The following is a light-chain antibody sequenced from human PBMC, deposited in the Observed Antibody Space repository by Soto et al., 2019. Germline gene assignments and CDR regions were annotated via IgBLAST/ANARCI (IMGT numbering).Light chain of an antibody. CDR3: HQLNGSPPIT. Sequence: DIQLSQSPSLLSASVGDRVTITCRASQDLDNYLAWYRQTPGEAPKLLIYGAYTLQSGVPRRFSGAGSGTEFSLTISSLQPEDFAIYYWHQLNGSPPITFGQGTRVDIK. V-gene: IGKV1-9*01. J-gene: IGKJ5*01. CDR2: GAY. CDR1: QDLDNY.